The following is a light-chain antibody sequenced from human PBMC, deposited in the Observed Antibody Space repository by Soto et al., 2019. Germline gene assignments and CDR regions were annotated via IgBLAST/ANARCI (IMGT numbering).Light chain of an antibody. CDR1: QSISSW. J-gene: IGKJ1*01. V-gene: IGKV1-5*03. Sequence: DTQMTQSPSTLSASVGDRVTITCRASQSISSWLDWYQQRPVRAPKLLIYRASSLQSGVPSRFSGSGSGTEFTLTISSLQPDDFATYYCQQYDTSSPTFGQGTKVEIK. CDR3: QQYDTSSPT. CDR2: RAS.